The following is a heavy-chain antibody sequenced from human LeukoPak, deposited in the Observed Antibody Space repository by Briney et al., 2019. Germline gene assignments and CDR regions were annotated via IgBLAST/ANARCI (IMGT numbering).Heavy chain of an antibody. CDR1: GFSFSRYW. CDR3: AREVGDGSGSGDAFDI. V-gene: IGHV3-7*01. D-gene: IGHD3-10*01. Sequence: GGSLRLSCAGSGFSFSRYWMSWVRQAPGKGPEWVANIKPDGSETYYADSAKGRFTISKDSARNSLYLQVNSLRAEDTAVYYCAREVGDGSGSGDAFDIWAKGQWSPSLQ. J-gene: IGHJ3*02. CDR2: IKPDGSET.